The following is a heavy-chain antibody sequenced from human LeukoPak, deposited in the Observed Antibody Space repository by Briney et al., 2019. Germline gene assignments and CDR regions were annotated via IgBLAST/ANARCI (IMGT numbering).Heavy chain of an antibody. CDR3: ARDQSHRDPVAFDI. Sequence: GGSPRLSCAASEFTFSTYSMNWVREAPGKGLEWVSTISSTSSYIYYADSVKGRFTISRDNAKNSLDLQMNSLRAEDTAVYYCARDQSHRDPVAFDIWGQGTMVTVSS. CDR1: EFTFSTYS. V-gene: IGHV3-21*01. J-gene: IGHJ3*02. D-gene: IGHD3-10*01. CDR2: ISSTSSYI.